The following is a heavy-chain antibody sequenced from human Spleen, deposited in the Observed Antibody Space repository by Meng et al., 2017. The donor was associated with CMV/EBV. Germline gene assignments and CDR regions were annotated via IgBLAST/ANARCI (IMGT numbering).Heavy chain of an antibody. J-gene: IGHJ4*02. Sequence: SLKISCAASGFTFSNHWMHWVRQAPGKGLEWVSGISWNSGSIGYADSVKGRFTISRDNAKNSLYLQMNSLRAEDTALYYCAKGGVVPAAIDYWGQGTLVTVSS. V-gene: IGHV3-9*01. CDR3: AKGGVVPAAIDY. CDR2: ISWNSGSI. D-gene: IGHD2-2*01. CDR1: GFTFSNHW.